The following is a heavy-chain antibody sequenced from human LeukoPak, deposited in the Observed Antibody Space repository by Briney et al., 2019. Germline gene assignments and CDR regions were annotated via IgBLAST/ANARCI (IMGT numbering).Heavy chain of an antibody. D-gene: IGHD3-9*01. CDR3: ARDRPISLVISRGDDYYMDV. V-gene: IGHV4-59*01. J-gene: IGHJ6*03. CDR2: MSYSGTT. CDR1: GGSLSSYY. Sequence: SETLSLTCTVSGGSLSSYYWNWIRQPPGKGLEWIGYMSYSGTTNYNPSLKSRVTISIDTSKSQFSLKLNSVTAADTAVYYCARDRPISLVISRGDDYYMDVWGKGTTVTVSS.